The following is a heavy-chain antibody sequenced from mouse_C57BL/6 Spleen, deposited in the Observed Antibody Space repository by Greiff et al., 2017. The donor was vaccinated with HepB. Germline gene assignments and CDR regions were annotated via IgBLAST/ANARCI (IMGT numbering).Heavy chain of an antibody. CDR3: ARRGYGSSLFAY. V-gene: IGHV1-52*01. Sequence: QVQLQQPGAELVRPGSSVKLSCKASGYTFTSYWMHWVKQRPIQGLEWIGNIDPSDSETHYNQKFKDKATLTVDKSSSTAYMRLSSLTSEDSAVYYCARRGYGSSLFAYWGQGTLVTVSA. J-gene: IGHJ3*01. CDR1: GYTFTSYW. CDR2: IDPSDSET. D-gene: IGHD1-1*01.